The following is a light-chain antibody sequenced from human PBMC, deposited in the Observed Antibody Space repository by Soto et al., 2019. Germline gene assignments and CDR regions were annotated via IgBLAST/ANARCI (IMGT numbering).Light chain of an antibody. Sequence: HSVVTQPPSASGTPGQRVTISCSGSSSNIGSNTVNWYQQLPGMAPKLLIFSNNQRPSGVPDRFSGSKSGTSASLAISGLQSEDEADYYCAPWDDSLNGWVFGGGTKLTVL. V-gene: IGLV1-44*01. CDR2: SNN. J-gene: IGLJ3*02. CDR1: SSNIGSNT. CDR3: APWDDSLNGWV.